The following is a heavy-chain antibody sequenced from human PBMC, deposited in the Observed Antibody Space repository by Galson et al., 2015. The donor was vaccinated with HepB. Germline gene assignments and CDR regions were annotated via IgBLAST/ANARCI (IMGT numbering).Heavy chain of an antibody. CDR1: GFTFSSYS. CDR3: ARDQGDGYNYGAFDI. V-gene: IGHV3-48*01. CDR2: ISSSSSTI. J-gene: IGHJ3*02. Sequence: SLRLSCAASGFTFSSYSMNWVRQAPGKGLEWVSYISSSSSTIYYADSVKGRFTISRDNAKNSLYLQMNSLRAEDTAVYYCARDQGDGYNYGAFDIWGQGTMVTVSS. D-gene: IGHD5-24*01.